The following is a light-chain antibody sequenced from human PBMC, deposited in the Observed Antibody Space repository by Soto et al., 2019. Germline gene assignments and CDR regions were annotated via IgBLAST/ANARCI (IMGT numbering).Light chain of an antibody. Sequence: EIVLTQSPGTLSLFPGERATLSCRASQSVNSRYLAWYQQNPGQAPRLLIYGTSTRATGIPDRFSGSGSGTDFTLTISRLEPEDCAVYYCHQHGHSPPTYTFGQGTKADIK. CDR3: HQHGHSPPTYT. CDR1: QSVNSRY. V-gene: IGKV3-20*01. J-gene: IGKJ2*01. CDR2: GTS.